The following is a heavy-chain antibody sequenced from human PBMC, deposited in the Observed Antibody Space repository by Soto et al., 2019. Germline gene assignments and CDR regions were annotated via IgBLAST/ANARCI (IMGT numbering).Heavy chain of an antibody. Sequence: GGSLRLSCTASGFIFSSYDMHWVRQAPGKGLEWMAVISYDGTTKYYADSVKGRFIISRDISKNTLSLQVNSLRGEDTAVYYCARSRLPGYSSGWCFESWGQGTLVTVSS. D-gene: IGHD6-19*01. CDR2: ISYDGTTK. CDR1: GFIFSSYD. V-gene: IGHV3-30*03. J-gene: IGHJ4*02. CDR3: ARSRLPGYSSGWCFES.